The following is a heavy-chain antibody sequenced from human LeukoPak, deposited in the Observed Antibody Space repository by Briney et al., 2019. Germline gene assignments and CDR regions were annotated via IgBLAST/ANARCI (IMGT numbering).Heavy chain of an antibody. V-gene: IGHV3-21*01. Sequence: PGGSLRLSCAASGFTFSSYSMNWVRQAPGKGLEWVSSISSSSSYIYYADSVKGRFTISRDNAKNSLYLQMNSLRAEDTAVYYCVRAGPPNSSSWYLNWFDPWGQGTLVTVSS. J-gene: IGHJ5*02. CDR2: ISSSSSYI. CDR1: GFTFSSYS. D-gene: IGHD6-13*01. CDR3: VRAGPPNSSSWYLNWFDP.